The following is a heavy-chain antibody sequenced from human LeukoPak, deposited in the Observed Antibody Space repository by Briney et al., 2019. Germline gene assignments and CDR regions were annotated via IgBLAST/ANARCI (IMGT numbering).Heavy chain of an antibody. CDR3: AREENTYYYGSGSYPNDY. CDR1: GFTFSSYV. D-gene: IGHD3-10*01. J-gene: IGHJ4*02. Sequence: GGSLRLSCSASGFTFSSYVLHWVRQAPAKGLAGVAGISYDGSNKYYADSVKGRFTISRDNSKNTLYLQMNSLRAEDTAVYYCAREENTYYYGSGSYPNDYWGQGTLVTVSS. CDR2: ISYDGSNK. V-gene: IGHV3-30*03.